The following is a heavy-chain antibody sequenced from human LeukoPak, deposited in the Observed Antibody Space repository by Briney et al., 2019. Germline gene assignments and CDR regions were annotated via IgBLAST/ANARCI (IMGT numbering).Heavy chain of an antibody. V-gene: IGHV3-53*01. J-gene: IGHJ4*02. Sequence: PGGSLRLSCAASGFTVSSNYMSWVRQAPGKGLEWVSVIYSGGSTYYADSVKGRFTISRDNSKNTLYLQMNSLRAEDTAVYYCARDQAGLYPDYWGQGTLVTVSS. CDR2: IYSGGST. D-gene: IGHD2-2*02. CDR1: GFTVSSNY. CDR3: ARDQAGLYPDY.